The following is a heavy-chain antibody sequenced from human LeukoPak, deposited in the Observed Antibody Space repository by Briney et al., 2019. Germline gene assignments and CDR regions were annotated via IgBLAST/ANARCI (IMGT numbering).Heavy chain of an antibody. CDR2: IYYSGST. CDR3: ACPTVTTWGYYFDY. CDR1: GGSISSSSYY. Sequence: SETLSLTCTVSGGSISSSSYYWGWIRQPPGKGLEWIGSIYYSGSTYYNPSLKSRVTISVDTSKNQFSLKLSSVTAADTAVYYCACPTVTTWGYYFDYWGQGTLVTVSS. J-gene: IGHJ4*02. D-gene: IGHD4-17*01. V-gene: IGHV4-39*07.